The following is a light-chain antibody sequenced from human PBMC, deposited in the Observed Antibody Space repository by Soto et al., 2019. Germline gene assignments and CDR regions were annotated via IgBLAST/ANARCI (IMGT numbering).Light chain of an antibody. V-gene: IGKV3-20*01. CDR1: QSVSSNY. J-gene: IGKJ1*01. CDR3: HQYGTSPRT. Sequence: EIVLTQSPGTLSLSPGERATLYCRASQSVSSNYLAWSQQKPGQAPRLLIFGASVRATGIPDRFSGSGSGTDFTLPISRLEPEDFALYYCHQYGTSPRTFGQGTKVEIK. CDR2: GAS.